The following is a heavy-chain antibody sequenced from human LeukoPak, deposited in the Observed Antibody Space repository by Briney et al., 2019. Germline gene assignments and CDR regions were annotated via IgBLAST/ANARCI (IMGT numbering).Heavy chain of an antibody. CDR1: GFTFSSFA. D-gene: IGHD3-16*01. Sequence: GGSLRLSCAASGFTFSSFAMICLRPAPGKGLECVSAISGSGGRTYYADSVNSRFTISRDNSKNTLYLQMNSLRAEEKAVYYCASMITSYGDPGAHWGQGTRVTVSS. J-gene: IGHJ4*02. CDR3: ASMITSYGDPGAH. CDR2: ISGSGGRT. V-gene: IGHV3-23*01.